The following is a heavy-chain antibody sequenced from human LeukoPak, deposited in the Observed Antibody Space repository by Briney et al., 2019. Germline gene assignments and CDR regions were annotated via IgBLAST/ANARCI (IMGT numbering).Heavy chain of an antibody. D-gene: IGHD3-22*01. J-gene: IGHJ4*02. CDR3: ARAIYYYDSSGYYYWIDY. CDR2: IYYSGST. CDR1: GGSISSYY. Sequence: SETLSLTCTVSGGSISSYYWSWIRQPPGKGLEWIGYIYYSGSTNYNPSLKSRVTISVDTSKNQFSLKLGSVTAADTAVYYCARAIYYYDSSGYYYWIDYWGQGTLVTVSS. V-gene: IGHV4-59*01.